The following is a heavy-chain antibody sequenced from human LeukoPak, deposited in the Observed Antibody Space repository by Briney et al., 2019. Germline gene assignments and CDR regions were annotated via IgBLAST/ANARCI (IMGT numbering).Heavy chain of an antibody. CDR2: IYTSGST. CDR3: ARGGRGMATIFSAFDI. J-gene: IGHJ3*02. D-gene: IGHD5-12*01. V-gene: IGHV4-4*07. Sequence: PSETLSLTCTVSGGSISSYYWSWIQQPAGKGLEWIGRIYTSGSTNYNPSLKSRVTMSVDTSKNQFSLKLSSVTAADTAVYYCARGGRGMATIFSAFDIWGQGTMVTVSS. CDR1: GGSISSYY.